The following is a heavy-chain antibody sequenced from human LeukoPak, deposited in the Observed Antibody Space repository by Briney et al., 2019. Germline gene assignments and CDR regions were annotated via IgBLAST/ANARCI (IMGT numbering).Heavy chain of an antibody. CDR2: LNPGNGNT. CDR1: GHIFRKNL. D-gene: IGHD6-13*01. J-gene: IGHJ4*02. Sequence: ASVKVSCKTSGHIFRKNLIHWVRQAPGQSLEWMGRLNPGNGNTKNSQEFQGRVTNTADTSAHAAYMELSSLKSEDTAVYYCARKSAAAGRRGYFDYWGQGTLVTVSS. CDR3: ARKSAAAGRRGYFDY. V-gene: IGHV1-3*03.